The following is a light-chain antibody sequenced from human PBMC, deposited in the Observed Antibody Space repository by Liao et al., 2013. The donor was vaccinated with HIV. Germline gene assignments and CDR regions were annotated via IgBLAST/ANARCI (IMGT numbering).Light chain of an antibody. V-gene: IGLV3-21*01. Sequence: SYVLTQPPSVSVAPGKTARITCGGNNIGSKSVHWYQQKPGQAPVLVIYNDSHRPSGIPERFSGSNSGNTATLTISRVEVGDEADYYCQVWDSSSDHRVFGGGTKLTVL. CDR3: QVWDSSSDHRV. J-gene: IGLJ3*02. CDR1: NIGSKS. CDR2: NDS.